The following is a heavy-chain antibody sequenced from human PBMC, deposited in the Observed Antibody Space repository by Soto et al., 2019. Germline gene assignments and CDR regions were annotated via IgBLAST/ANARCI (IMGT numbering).Heavy chain of an antibody. CDR3: AKARGADWWLDAY. V-gene: IGHV3-9*01. CDR1: GFTFDDYA. J-gene: IGHJ4*02. Sequence: EVQLVESGGGLVQPGRSLRLSCAASGFTFDDYAMHWVRQAPGKGLEWVSGISWNSGNIDYADSVKGRFTISRDNAKNSLYLQMNSLSTEYTALYYCAKARGADWWLDAYWGQGTLVTVSS. D-gene: IGHD2-21*01. CDR2: ISWNSGNI.